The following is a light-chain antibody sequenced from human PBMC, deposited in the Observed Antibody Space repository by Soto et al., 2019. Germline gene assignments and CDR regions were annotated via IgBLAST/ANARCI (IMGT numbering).Light chain of an antibody. Sequence: EIVMTQSPATLSVSPGERATLSCRASQNISSNLAWYQQKPGQAPRGLIDGASTRATGIPARFSGSGSGTEFTLTISSLQSEDFAVYYCQQYNNWLWTFGQGNKVEIK. J-gene: IGKJ1*01. CDR2: GAS. CDR3: QQYNNWLWT. V-gene: IGKV3-15*01. CDR1: QNISSN.